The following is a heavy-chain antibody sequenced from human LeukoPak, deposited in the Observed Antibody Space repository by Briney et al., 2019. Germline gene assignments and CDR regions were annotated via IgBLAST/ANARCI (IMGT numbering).Heavy chain of an antibody. CDR1: GFIFRTYW. D-gene: IGHD2-2*01. CDR2: IKEDGSDK. V-gene: IGHV3-7*03. CDR3: AKEAQGCSITSCYFDS. Sequence: GGSLRLSCSASGFIFRTYWMSWVRQAPEKGLEWVAHIKEDGSDKYYVDSVKGRFTISRDNSKNTLFLQMNSLRAEDTAVYYCAKEAQGCSITSCYFDSWGQGTLVTVSS. J-gene: IGHJ4*02.